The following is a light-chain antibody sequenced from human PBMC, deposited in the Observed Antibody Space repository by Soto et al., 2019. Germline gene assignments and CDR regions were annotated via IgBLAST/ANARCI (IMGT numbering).Light chain of an antibody. V-gene: IGLV2-14*01. J-gene: IGLJ1*01. CDR1: SSDVGGYIY. CDR2: EVS. CDR3: SSYTSSSTGV. Sequence: SVLTQPASVSGSPGQSITISCTGTSSDVGGYIYVSWYQQHPGKAPKIMIYEVSNRPSGVSNRFSGSKSGNTASLTISGLQAEDEADYYCSSYTSSSTGVFGTGTKVTVL.